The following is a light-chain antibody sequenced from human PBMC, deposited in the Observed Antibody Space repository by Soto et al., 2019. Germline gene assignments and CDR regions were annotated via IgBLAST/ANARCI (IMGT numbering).Light chain of an antibody. CDR1: QSVSSS. J-gene: IGKJ1*01. CDR2: SAF. CDR3: QQYNDWPLT. V-gene: IGKV3-15*01. Sequence: EIVMTQSPATLSVSPGERATLSYRASQSVSSSLAWYQQKPGQAPSLLIYSAFTRATGIPARFSGTGSGTEFTLTISSLQSEDFALYYCQQYNDWPLTFGQGTKVDIK.